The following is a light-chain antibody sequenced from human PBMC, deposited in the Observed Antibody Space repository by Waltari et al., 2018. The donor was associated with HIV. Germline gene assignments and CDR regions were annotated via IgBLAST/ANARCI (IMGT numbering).Light chain of an antibody. Sequence: DIVMTQSPDSLAVSLGERATFNCKSSQSVLYSSNNKNYLAWYQQKPGQPPKLLLYWASTRESAVPDRFSGSGSGTDFTLTISSLQAEDLAVYYCQQYYSTPLTFGGGTKVEIK. J-gene: IGKJ4*01. CDR3: QQYYSTPLT. CDR1: QSVLYSSNNKNY. V-gene: IGKV4-1*01. CDR2: WAS.